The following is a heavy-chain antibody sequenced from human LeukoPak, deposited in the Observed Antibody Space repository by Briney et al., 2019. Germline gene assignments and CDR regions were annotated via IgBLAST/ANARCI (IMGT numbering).Heavy chain of an antibody. D-gene: IGHD3-22*01. CDR1: GGSFSGYY. Sequence: PSETLSLTCAVYGGSFSGYYWSWIRQPPGKGPEWIGEINHSGSTNYNPSLKSRVTISVDTSKNQFSLKLSSVTAADTAVYYCAIPSRNYYDSSGYYFDYWGQGTLVTVSS. CDR2: INHSGST. J-gene: IGHJ4*02. V-gene: IGHV4-34*01. CDR3: AIPSRNYYDSSGYYFDY.